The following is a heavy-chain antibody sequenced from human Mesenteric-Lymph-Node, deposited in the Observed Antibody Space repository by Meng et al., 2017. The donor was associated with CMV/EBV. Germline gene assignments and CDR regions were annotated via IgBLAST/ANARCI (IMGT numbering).Heavy chain of an antibody. Sequence: GGSLRLSCAASGFTFSRYGIHWVRQAPGKGLEWVTFIRYDGSNKYYADSVKGRFTISRDNSKNTVYLQMNSLRGEGTAVYYCAKEGLTGTNGDYWGQGTLVTVSS. D-gene: IGHD1-7*01. J-gene: IGHJ4*02. CDR3: AKEGLTGTNGDY. V-gene: IGHV3-30*02. CDR1: GFTFSRYG. CDR2: IRYDGSNK.